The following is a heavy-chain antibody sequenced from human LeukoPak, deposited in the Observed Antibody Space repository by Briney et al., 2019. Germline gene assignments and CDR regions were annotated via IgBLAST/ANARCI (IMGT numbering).Heavy chain of an antibody. CDR1: GFIFSSYA. J-gene: IGHJ4*02. CDR3: AKEVRESAWFYFDH. V-gene: IGHV3-23*01. D-gene: IGHD3-10*01. Sequence: GGSLRLSCAASGFIFSSYAMTWVRQAPGKGLEWVSALSASGGTTYYADSVKGRFTTSRDNSKNTLYLHMNSLRAEDTAVYYCAKEVRESAWFYFDHWGQGTLATVSS. CDR2: LSASGGTT.